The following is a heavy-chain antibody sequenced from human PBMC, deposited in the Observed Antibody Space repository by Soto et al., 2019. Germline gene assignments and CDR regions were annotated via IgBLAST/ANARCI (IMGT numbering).Heavy chain of an antibody. J-gene: IGHJ4*02. Sequence: QITLKESGPTLVKPTQTLTLTCTFSGFSLSTSGVGVGWIRQPPGKALEWLALIYWDYDKRYSPSLKSRLTITKETSKNQVVLTMTNMDPVDTATYFCARRRTALDYWGQGTLVTVSS. CDR2: IYWDYDK. CDR3: ARRRTALDY. V-gene: IGHV2-5*02. CDR1: GFSLSTSGVG. D-gene: IGHD2-21*02.